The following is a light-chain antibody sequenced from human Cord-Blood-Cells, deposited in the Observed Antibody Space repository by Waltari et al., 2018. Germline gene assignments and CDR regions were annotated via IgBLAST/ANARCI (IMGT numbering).Light chain of an antibody. CDR3: CSYAGSYTYVV. CDR1: SRSVGGCNY. V-gene: IGLV2-11*01. J-gene: IGLJ2*01. Sequence: ALTPPRSVSGLPGPSVTLSCTGSSRSVGGCNYVSWYQHHPGKAPKLMIYEVSSRPSGVPDRFSGSKSGNTASLTISGLQAEDEADYYCCSYAGSYTYVVFGGGTKLTVL. CDR2: EVS.